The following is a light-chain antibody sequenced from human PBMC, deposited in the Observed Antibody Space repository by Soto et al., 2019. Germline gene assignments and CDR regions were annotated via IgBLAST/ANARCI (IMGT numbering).Light chain of an antibody. CDR1: QSINW. V-gene: IGKV1-5*01. Sequence: DIQMTQSPSTLSASVGDRVTITCRASQSINWLAWYQQKPGKAPNLLIFDASSLQSGVPSRFSGSRSGTEFTLTISSLQPDDSATYYCQQYKSATFGQGTKLEIK. CDR3: QQYKSAT. J-gene: IGKJ2*01. CDR2: DAS.